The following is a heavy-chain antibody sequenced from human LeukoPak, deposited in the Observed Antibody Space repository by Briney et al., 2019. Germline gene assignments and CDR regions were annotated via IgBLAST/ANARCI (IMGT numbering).Heavy chain of an antibody. V-gene: IGHV4-34*01. CDR2: INHSGST. Sequence: KPSETLSLTCAVYGGSFSGYYWSWIRQPPGKGLEWIGEINHSGSTNYNPSLKSRVTISVDTSKNQFSLKLSSVTAADTAVYYCASYPRALYYDSSGYYYWGQGTLVTVSS. CDR3: ASYPRALYYDSSGYYY. D-gene: IGHD3-22*01. CDR1: GGSFSGYY. J-gene: IGHJ4*02.